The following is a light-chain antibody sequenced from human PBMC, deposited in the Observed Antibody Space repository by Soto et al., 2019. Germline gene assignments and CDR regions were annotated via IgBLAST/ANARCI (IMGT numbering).Light chain of an antibody. CDR1: QSIRVY. Sequence: SDINHAPASLFAYVGGRVTMSXRSSQSIRVYLNWYQQQPGXPPTXXXGHXSSLQRGGPSRLSGSGSGTAFTLTSSLLQPADVANYCCQRSYWTTQTFGQGTKVDIK. J-gene: IGKJ1*01. CDR2: HXS. V-gene: IGKV1-39*01. CDR3: QRSYWTTQT.